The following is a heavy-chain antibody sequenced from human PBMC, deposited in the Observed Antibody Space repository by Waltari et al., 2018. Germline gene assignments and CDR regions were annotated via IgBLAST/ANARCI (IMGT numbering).Heavy chain of an antibody. CDR2: INWNSGNI. J-gene: IGHJ4*02. V-gene: IGHV3-9*01. Sequence: VQLLESGGGVVQPGTSLRLSCAASGFTLNDYAMERVRQAPGKGLEWVSGINWNSGNIGYADSVKGRFTISRDNAKNSLYLQMNSLRVEDTALYYCVRTGYSGNYYYFDFWGQGTLVTVSS. CDR1: GFTLNDYA. CDR3: VRTGYSGNYYYFDF. D-gene: IGHD4-4*01.